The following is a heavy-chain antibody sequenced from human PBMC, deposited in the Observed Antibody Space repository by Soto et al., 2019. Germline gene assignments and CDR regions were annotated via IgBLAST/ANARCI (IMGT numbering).Heavy chain of an antibody. J-gene: IGHJ4*02. CDR2: IIPLLNIA. Sequence: QVQLVQSGAEVKKPGSSVKVSCKASGGPFSNDIITWVRQAPGQGLEWMGRIIPLLNIANYAQKFQGRGTIPAXRXTXTXXRELNSMRSEDTAVYYCARDSPIGSTSSGYAAIDYWGQGTLVTVSS. D-gene: IGHD5-12*01. CDR3: ARDSPIGSTSSGYAAIDY. CDR1: GGPFSNDI. V-gene: IGHV1-69*08.